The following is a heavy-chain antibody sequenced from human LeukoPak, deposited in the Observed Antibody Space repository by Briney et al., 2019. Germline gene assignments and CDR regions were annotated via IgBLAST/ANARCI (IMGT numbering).Heavy chain of an antibody. CDR3: AFWVGAFDI. J-gene: IGHJ3*02. V-gene: IGHV3-30-3*01. Sequence: PGRSLRLSCAASGFTFSSYAMHWVRQAPGKGLEWVAVISYDGSNKYYADSVKGRFTISRDNSKNTLYLQMNSLRAEDTAVYYCAFWVGAFDIWGQGTMVTVSS. CDR1: GFTFSSYA. D-gene: IGHD3-16*01. CDR2: ISYDGSNK.